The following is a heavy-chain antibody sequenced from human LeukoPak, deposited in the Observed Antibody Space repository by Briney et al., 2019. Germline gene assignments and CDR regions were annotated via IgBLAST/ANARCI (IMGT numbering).Heavy chain of an antibody. CDR2: IYTSGSI. J-gene: IGHJ3*02. D-gene: IGHD5-24*01. CDR3: ARVIDTIDAFDI. V-gene: IGHV4-61*02. Sequence: SETLSLTCTVSGGSISSGSYYWSWIRQPAGKGLEWIGRIYTSGSINYNPSLKSRVTISVDTSKNQFSLKLSSVTAADTAVYYCARVIDTIDAFDIWGQGTMVTVSS. CDR1: GGSISSGSYY.